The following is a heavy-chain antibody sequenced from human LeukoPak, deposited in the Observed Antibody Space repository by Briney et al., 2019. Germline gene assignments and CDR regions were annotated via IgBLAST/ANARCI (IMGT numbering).Heavy chain of an antibody. Sequence: GGSLRLSCAASGFTFSYYAMSWVCQAPGKGLEWVSAVTYSGAPTYYADSVKGRFTISRDTPKNTLYLQMNSLRVEDTAVYYCAKGLQRTPYYYYGMDVWGQGTTVTVSS. CDR1: GFTFSYYA. CDR3: AKGLQRTPYYYYGMDV. V-gene: IGHV3-23*01. CDR2: VTYSGAPT. J-gene: IGHJ6*02. D-gene: IGHD2-2*01.